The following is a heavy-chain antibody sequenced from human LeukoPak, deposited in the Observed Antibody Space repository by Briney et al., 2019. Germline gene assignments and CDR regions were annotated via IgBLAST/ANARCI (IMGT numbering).Heavy chain of an antibody. CDR3: AREYCTNGVCYTRRHYYYYGMDV. Sequence: GGSLRLSCAASGFTFSSYWMSWVRQAPGKGLEWVANIKQDGSEKYYVDSVKGRFTISRDSAKNSLYLQMNSLRAEDTAVYYCAREYCTNGVCYTRRHYYYYGMDVWGQGTTVTVSS. J-gene: IGHJ6*02. V-gene: IGHV3-7*01. D-gene: IGHD2-8*01. CDR1: GFTFSSYW. CDR2: IKQDGSEK.